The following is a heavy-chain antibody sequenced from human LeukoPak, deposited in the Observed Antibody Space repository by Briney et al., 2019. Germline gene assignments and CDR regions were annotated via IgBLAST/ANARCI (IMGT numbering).Heavy chain of an antibody. CDR3: ARGILSDDAFDI. J-gene: IGHJ3*02. Sequence: ASVKVSCKASGHTFTSYDINWVRQATGQGLEWMGWMNPNSGNTGYVQKFQGRVTMTRNTSISTAYMELSSLRSEDTAVYYCARGILSDDAFDIWGQGTMVTVSS. CDR2: MNPNSGNT. CDR1: GHTFTSYD. V-gene: IGHV1-8*01.